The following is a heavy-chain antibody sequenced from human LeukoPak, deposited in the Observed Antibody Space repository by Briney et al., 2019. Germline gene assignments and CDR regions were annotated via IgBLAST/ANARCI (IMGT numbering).Heavy chain of an antibody. CDR2: INHSGST. Sequence: SWIRQPPGKGLEWIGEINHSGSTNYNPSLKSRVTISVDTSKNQFSLKLSSVTAADTAVYYCARGRTRYFDWLVLPGSALADPKRRFDPWGQGTLVTVSS. J-gene: IGHJ5*02. D-gene: IGHD3-9*01. V-gene: IGHV4-34*01. CDR3: ARGRTRYFDWLVLPGSALADPKRRFDP.